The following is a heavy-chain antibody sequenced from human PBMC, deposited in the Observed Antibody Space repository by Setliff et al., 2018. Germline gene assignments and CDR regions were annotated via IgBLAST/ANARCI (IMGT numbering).Heavy chain of an antibody. D-gene: IGHD2-2*01. CDR2: VYYSGTT. J-gene: IGHJ4*02. V-gene: IGHV4-39*06. CDR3: ARLSCSSNSCPFDF. CDR1: DGSMTSGSYY. Sequence: TLSLTCSVSDGSMTSGSYYWGWIRQPPGKGLEWIGSVYYSGTTYYNPSLKSRLTMSVDTSKNQFTLKVISVTAADTAVYYCARLSCSSNSCPFDFWVQGTLVNVSS.